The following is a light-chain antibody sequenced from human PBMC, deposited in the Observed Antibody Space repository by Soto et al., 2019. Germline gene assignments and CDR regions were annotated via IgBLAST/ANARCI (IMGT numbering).Light chain of an antibody. J-gene: IGKJ2*01. Sequence: DIVMTQSPDSLAVSLGERATINCKSSQSVLYSSNNKNYLAWYQQKPGQPPKLLIYWASTRESGVPDRFSGSVSGTDFTLTISSLQAEDVAVYYCQQYYSTLRGYTFGQGTKLEIK. V-gene: IGKV4-1*01. CDR1: QSVLYSSNNKNY. CDR2: WAS. CDR3: QQYYSTLRGYT.